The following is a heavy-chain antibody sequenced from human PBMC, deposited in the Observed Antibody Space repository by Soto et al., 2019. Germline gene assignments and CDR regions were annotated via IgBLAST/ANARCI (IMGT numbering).Heavy chain of an antibody. CDR3: ARDLVGGSGSHPPGY. V-gene: IGHV1-69*01. D-gene: IGHD3-10*01. CDR1: GGTFSSYA. CDR2: IIPIFGTA. Sequence: QVQLVQSGAEVKKPGSSVKVSCKASGGTFSSYAISWVRQAPGQGLEWMGGIIPIFGTANYAQKFQGRVTITADESTSTAYMELSSLRSEDTALYYCARDLVGGSGSHPPGYWGQGTLVTVSS. J-gene: IGHJ4*02.